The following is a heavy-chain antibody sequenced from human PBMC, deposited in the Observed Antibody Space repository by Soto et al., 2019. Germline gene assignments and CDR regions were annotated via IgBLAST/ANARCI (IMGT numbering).Heavy chain of an antibody. CDR3: ARNRYCSTTSCYRVDY. CDR2: INHSGST. J-gene: IGHJ4*02. CDR1: GGSFSGYY. Sequence: PSETLSLTCAVYGGSFSGYYWSWIRQPPGKGLEWIGEINHSGSTNYNPSLKSRVTISLDTSTNQISLKLNSVTAADTAVYYCARNRYCSTTSCYRVDYGGQGTLVTVSS. D-gene: IGHD2-2*02. V-gene: IGHV4-34*01.